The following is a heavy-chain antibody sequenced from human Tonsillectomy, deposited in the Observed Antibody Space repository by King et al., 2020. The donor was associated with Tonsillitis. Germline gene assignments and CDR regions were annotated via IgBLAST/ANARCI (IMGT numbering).Heavy chain of an antibody. D-gene: IGHD3-10*01. CDR2: IIPIFGTA. V-gene: IGHV1-69*01. J-gene: IGHJ4*02. CDR3: AGASGSGSYYSAGGFDY. Sequence: VQLVESGAEVKKPGSSVKVSCKASGGTFSSYDISWVRQAPGQGLEWMGGIIPIFGTANYAQGFQGRVTIAADESTSTAYMELSSLRSEDTAVYYCAGASGSGSYYSAGGFDYWGQGSLVTVSS. CDR1: GGTFSSYD.